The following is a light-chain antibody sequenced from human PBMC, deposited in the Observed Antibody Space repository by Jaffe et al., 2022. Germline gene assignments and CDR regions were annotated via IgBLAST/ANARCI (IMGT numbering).Light chain of an antibody. J-gene: IGKJ4*01. CDR3: QESYSTSEVT. CDR1: QSISTY. CDR2: GTT. V-gene: IGKV1-39*01. Sequence: DIQMTQYPSSLSASVGDSVAISCRAGQSISTYLNWYQQKPGKAPKLLISGTTYLQSGVPPRFSGSGSGTDFTLTIFSLQPEDFAIYYCQESYSTSEVTFGGGTKVEIK.